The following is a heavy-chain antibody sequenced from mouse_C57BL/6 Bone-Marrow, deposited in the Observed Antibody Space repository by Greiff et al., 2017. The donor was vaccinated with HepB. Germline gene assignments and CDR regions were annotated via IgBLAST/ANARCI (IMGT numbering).Heavy chain of an antibody. CDR2: INPSNGGT. V-gene: IGHV1-53*01. J-gene: IGHJ4*01. CDR1: GYTFTSYW. Sequence: VQLQQSGTELVKPGASVKLSCKASGYTFTSYWMHWVKQRPGQGLEWIGNINPSNGGTNYNEKFKSKATLTVDKSSSTAYMQLSSLTSEDSAVYYCARSTGTHYYAMDYWGQGTSVTVSS. D-gene: IGHD4-1*02. CDR3: ARSTGTHYYAMDY.